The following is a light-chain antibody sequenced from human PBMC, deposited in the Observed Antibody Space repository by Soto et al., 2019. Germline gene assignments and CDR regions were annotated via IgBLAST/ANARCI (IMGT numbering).Light chain of an antibody. CDR1: QSVAND. Sequence: EIVLSKSPVTLSLSTGERATRSCRASQSVANDLAWYQHKPGQAPRLLTHGASTRATGIPARFSGVGSGTEFTLTISSLQSEDFAVYYCHLYGSSLITFGQGTRLEIK. CDR2: GAS. V-gene: IGKV3-15*01. CDR3: HLYGSSLIT. J-gene: IGKJ5*01.